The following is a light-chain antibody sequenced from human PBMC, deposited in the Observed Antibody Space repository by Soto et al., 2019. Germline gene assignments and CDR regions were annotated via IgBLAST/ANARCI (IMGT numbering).Light chain of an antibody. Sequence: ELVLTQSPGTLSLSPGERATLSCRASQSVSRSYLAWYQQKPGQAPRLLIYGASSRATGIPDRFSGSGSGTDFTLTISRLEPEDFAVYYCQQYDSSPWTFGQGTKVEIK. CDR1: QSVSRSY. CDR3: QQYDSSPWT. V-gene: IGKV3-20*01. J-gene: IGKJ1*01. CDR2: GAS.